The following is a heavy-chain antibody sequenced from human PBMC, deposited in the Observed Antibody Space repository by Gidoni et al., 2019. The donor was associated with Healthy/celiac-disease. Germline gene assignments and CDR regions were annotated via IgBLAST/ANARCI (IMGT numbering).Heavy chain of an antibody. CDR1: GYTFTSYA. J-gene: IGHJ4*02. CDR3: ASRYYDSSGYYY. D-gene: IGHD3-22*01. CDR2: SNAGNGNT. V-gene: IGHV1-3*01. Sequence: QAQPVQSGAEVKKPGASGKVCCKASGYTFTSYAMHWVRQAPGQRLEWMGWSNAGNGNTKYSQTFQGRFTITRDTSASTAYMELSSLRSEDTAVYYCASRYYDSSGYYYWGQGTLVTVSS.